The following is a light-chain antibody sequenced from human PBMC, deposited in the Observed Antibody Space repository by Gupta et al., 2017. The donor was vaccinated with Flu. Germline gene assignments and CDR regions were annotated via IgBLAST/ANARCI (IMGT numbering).Light chain of an antibody. J-gene: IGKJ4*01. CDR3: QQFDQFSVT. CDR1: HDISKY. V-gene: IGKV1-33*01. Sequence: DIQMTQSPSSLSASVGDRVTITCQASHDISKYLNWYQQKPGGAPRLLIYDASNLVKGAPSRFSGSGSGTDFTFTISSLQPEDVATYFCQQFDQFSVTFGGGTKAEI. CDR2: DAS.